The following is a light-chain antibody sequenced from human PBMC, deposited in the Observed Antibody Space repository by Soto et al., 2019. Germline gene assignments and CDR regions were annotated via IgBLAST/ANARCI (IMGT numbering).Light chain of an antibody. J-gene: IGKJ4*01. Sequence: IMVSHSVATLSVSQGERATLSCRASQGIGDSLAWYQHKPGQTPRLLIYETSTRATGVPTRFSGSRSGAEFTLTINSLQSEDFAVYYCQPYNNWPSTFGGGSKVDIK. V-gene: IGKV3-15*01. CDR1: QGIGDS. CDR3: QPYNNWPST. CDR2: ETS.